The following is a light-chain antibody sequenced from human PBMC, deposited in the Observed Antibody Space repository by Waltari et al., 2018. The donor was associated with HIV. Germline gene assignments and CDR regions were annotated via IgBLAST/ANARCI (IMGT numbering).Light chain of an antibody. CDR2: ANH. CDR1: SSNIATNS. J-gene: IGLJ1*01. CDR3: GTWDTSLIAWI. Sequence: QSVLTQPPSVSATPGQKVTISCSGSSSNIATNSVSWYQHFPGTVPKVLIYANHKRSSGIPDRFSGSKSGTSATLDISGLQTGDEAHYYCGTWDTSLIAWIFGTGTKVTVL. V-gene: IGLV1-51*01.